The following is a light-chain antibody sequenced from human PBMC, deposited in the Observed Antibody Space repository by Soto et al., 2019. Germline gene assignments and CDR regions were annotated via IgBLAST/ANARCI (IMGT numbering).Light chain of an antibody. CDR2: TNN. CDR3: AAWDVSLNGVV. V-gene: IGLV1-44*01. Sequence: QSVLTQPPSASGTPGQRVTISCSGGISNIGSNTVNWYQQLPGAAPKLLISTNNLRPSGVPDRFSGAKSGTSASLAISGLQSEDEAHYYCAAWDVSLNGVVFGGGTKVTVL. J-gene: IGLJ2*01. CDR1: ISNIGSNT.